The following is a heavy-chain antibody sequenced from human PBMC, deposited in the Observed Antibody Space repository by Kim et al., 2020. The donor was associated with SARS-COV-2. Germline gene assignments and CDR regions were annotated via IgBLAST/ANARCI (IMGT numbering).Heavy chain of an antibody. J-gene: IGHJ4*02. D-gene: IGHD2-15*01. CDR2: INPSSGVT. V-gene: IGHV1-2*05. CDR3: AVGNTETIDY. Sequence: ASVKVSCKTSGYTFTTRYLHWVRQAPGQGLEWMGRINPSSGVTDYAQELQGRVFMTRDTAITTAYMELSRLRPDDTVVYYCAVGNTETIDYWGQGTLVTVSS. CDR1: GYTFTTRY.